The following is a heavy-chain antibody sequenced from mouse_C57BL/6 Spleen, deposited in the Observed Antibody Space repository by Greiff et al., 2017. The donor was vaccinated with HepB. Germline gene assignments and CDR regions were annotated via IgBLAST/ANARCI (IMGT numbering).Heavy chain of an antibody. CDR1: GFTFSDYY. CDR3: ARHTVVRAMDY. CDR2: INYDGSST. D-gene: IGHD1-1*01. J-gene: IGHJ4*01. Sequence: EVQLVESEGGLVQPGSSMKLSCTASGFTFSDYYMAWVRQVPEKGLEWVANINYDGSSTYYLDSLKSRFIISRDNAKNILYLQMSSLKSEDTATYYCARHTVVRAMDYWGQGTSVTVSS. V-gene: IGHV5-16*01.